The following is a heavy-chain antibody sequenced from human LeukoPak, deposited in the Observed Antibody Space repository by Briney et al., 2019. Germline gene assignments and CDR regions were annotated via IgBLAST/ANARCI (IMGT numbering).Heavy chain of an antibody. J-gene: IGHJ4*02. D-gene: IGHD5-18*01. CDR3: ARINREPGYSSDY. CDR2: ISDDGSST. CDR1: GFTFSSYA. V-gene: IGHV3-74*01. Sequence: PGGSLRLSCAASGFTFSSYAMHWVRQAPGKGLVWVSRISDDGSSTSYADSVKGRFTISRANAKNTLYLQMNSLRAEDTAVYYCARINREPGYSSDYWGQGTLVTVSS.